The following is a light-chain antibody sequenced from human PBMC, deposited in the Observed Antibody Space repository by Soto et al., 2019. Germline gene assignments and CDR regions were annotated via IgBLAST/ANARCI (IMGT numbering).Light chain of an antibody. CDR3: MQGSHWPLWT. CDR2: KVS. J-gene: IGKJ1*01. CDR1: QSLLSSDGNTY. V-gene: IGKV2-30*01. Sequence: DVVKTQSPLSLAVTLGQPASISCRSSQSLLSSDGNTYLNWFQQRPGQSPRRLIYKVSNRDSGVPDRFSGSGSGTDFTLKISRVEAEDVGVYYCMQGSHWPLWTFGQGTKVEVK.